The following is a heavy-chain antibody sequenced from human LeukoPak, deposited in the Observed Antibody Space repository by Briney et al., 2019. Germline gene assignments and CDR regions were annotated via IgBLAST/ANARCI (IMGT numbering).Heavy chain of an antibody. CDR2: ISGSGGST. V-gene: IGHV3-23*01. D-gene: IGHD5-24*01. Sequence: GGSLRLSCAASGFTLSSYAMSWVRQAPGKGLEWVSAISGSGGSTYYADSVKGRFTISRDNSKNTLYLQMNSLRAEDTAVYYCAKGRGFLDDGTGYDYWGQGTLVTVSS. CDR3: AKGRGFLDDGTGYDY. J-gene: IGHJ4*02. CDR1: GFTLSSYA.